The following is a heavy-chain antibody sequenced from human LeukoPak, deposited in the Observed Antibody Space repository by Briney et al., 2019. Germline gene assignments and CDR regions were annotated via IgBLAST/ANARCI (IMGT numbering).Heavy chain of an antibody. CDR1: GDSISSRSYY. D-gene: IGHD6-13*01. V-gene: IGHV4-39*01. J-gene: IGHJ4*02. CDR2: IYYSGST. Sequence: PSETLSLTCTVSGDSISSRSYYWGWMRQPPGKGLEWIGSIYYSGSTYYNPSLKSRVIISVDTSKDQFSLKLSSVTAADTAVYSCARTASSSSWSFDYWGQGTLVTVSS. CDR3: ARTASSSSWSFDY.